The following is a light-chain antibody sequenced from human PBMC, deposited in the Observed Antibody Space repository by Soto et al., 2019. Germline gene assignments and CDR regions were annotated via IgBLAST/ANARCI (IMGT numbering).Light chain of an antibody. CDR1: RSNIGSNT. Sequence: QSVLTQPPSTSGTPGQTVTIFCSGSRSNIGSNTVKWYQQLPGTAPRFLIYSNNERPTGVPDRLSGSKSGTSASLAISGLQSEHEADYYCATCDDNLRGWVFGGGTELTV. CDR3: ATCDDNLRGWV. V-gene: IGLV1-44*01. J-gene: IGLJ3*02. CDR2: SNN.